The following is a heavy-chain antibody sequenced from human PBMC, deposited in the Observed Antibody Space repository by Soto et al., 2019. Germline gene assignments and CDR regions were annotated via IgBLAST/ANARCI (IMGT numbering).Heavy chain of an antibody. Sequence: EVQLVESGGGLVQPGGSLRLSCAASGLTFSSYRMNWVHQAPGKGLEWISYIGSSSGSIYYADSVKGRFTISRDNAKNSVYLQINSLRDEDTAVYYCAIDPLPGTSHFDYWGQGTLVTVSS. V-gene: IGHV3-48*02. D-gene: IGHD1-7*01. J-gene: IGHJ4*02. CDR1: GLTFSSYR. CDR2: IGSSSGSI. CDR3: AIDPLPGTSHFDY.